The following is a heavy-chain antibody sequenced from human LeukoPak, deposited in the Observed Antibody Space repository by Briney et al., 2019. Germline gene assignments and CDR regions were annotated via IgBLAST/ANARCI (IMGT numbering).Heavy chain of an antibody. Sequence: PGGSLRLSCAASGFTFSSYGMSWVRQAPGKGLEWVSYISSSGSTIYYADSVKGRFTISRDNAKNSPYLQMNSLRAEDTAVYYCAREGGAQWLGPYNLDYWGQGTLVTVSS. D-gene: IGHD6-19*01. CDR3: AREGGAQWLGPYNLDY. CDR2: ISSSGSTI. CDR1: GFTFSSYG. J-gene: IGHJ4*02. V-gene: IGHV3-48*04.